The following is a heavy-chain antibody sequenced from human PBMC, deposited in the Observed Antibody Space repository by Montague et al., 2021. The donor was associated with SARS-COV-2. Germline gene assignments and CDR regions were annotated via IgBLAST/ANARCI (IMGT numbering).Heavy chain of an antibody. V-gene: IGHV6-1*01. Sequence: CAISGDSVSSTAAAWNWIRQSPSTGLECLGRIYYRSEWHTDYAVSVEGRLAIDADTSKNQFSLQLHSVTPEDSAVYYCASGWTLFDWGQGTLVTVSS. D-gene: IGHD6-19*01. J-gene: IGHJ4*02. CDR1: GDSVSSTAAA. CDR2: IYYRSEWHT. CDR3: ASGWTLFD.